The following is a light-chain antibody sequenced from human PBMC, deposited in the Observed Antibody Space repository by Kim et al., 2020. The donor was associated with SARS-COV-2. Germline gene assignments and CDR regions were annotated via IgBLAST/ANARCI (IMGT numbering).Light chain of an antibody. CDR1: NLRDYF. Sequence: VALGQTVTITCTGDNLRDYFASWYQQKPGQAPVLVMYGNNHRPSGISDRFSGSSSRNTGALTITGAQAEDEADYYCATRYRRNHVLFGGGTQLTVL. CDR3: ATRYRRNHVL. V-gene: IGLV3-19*01. CDR2: GNN. J-gene: IGLJ2*01.